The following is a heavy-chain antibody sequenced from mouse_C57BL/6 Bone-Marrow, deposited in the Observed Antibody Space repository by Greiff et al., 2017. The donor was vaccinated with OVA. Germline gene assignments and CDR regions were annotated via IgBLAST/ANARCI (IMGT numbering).Heavy chain of an antibody. J-gene: IGHJ2*01. V-gene: IGHV5-12*01. D-gene: IGHD4-1*01. CDR3: ARHGANWYFDY. CDR2: ISNGGGST. Sequence: EVQLVESGGGLVQPGGSLKLSCAASGFTFSDYYMYWVRQTPEKRLEWVAYISNGGGSTYYPDTVKGRFTISRDNAKNTLYLQMSRLKSEDTAMYYCARHGANWYFDYWGQGTTLTVSS. CDR1: GFTFSDYY.